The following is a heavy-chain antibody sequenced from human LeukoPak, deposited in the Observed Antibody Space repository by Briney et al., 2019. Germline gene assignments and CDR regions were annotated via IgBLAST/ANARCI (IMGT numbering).Heavy chain of an antibody. J-gene: IGHJ4*02. CDR3: ARGSGYNYGFPDY. V-gene: IGHV3-53*01. CDR2: IYSGDIT. Sequence: GGSLRLSCLTSGFTFSTNAMSWVRQAPGKGLEWVSVIYSGDITYYADSVKGRFTISRDNSKNTLYLQMNSLRAEDTAVYYCARGSGYNYGFPDYWGQGTLVTVSS. CDR1: GFTFSTNA. D-gene: IGHD5-18*01.